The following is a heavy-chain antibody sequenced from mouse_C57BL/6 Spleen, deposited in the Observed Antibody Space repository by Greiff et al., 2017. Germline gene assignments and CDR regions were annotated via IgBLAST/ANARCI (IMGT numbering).Heavy chain of an antibody. CDR2: INPNNGGT. D-gene: IGHD2-4*01. Sequence: EVQLQQSGPELVKPGASVKISCKASGYTFTDYYMNWVKQSHGKSLEWIGDINPNNGGTSYNQKFKGKATLTVDKSSSTAYMERRSLTSDDSAVYYCARWGLRDAFAYWGQGTLVTVSA. CDR3: ARWGLRDAFAY. V-gene: IGHV1-26*01. CDR1: GYTFTDYY. J-gene: IGHJ3*01.